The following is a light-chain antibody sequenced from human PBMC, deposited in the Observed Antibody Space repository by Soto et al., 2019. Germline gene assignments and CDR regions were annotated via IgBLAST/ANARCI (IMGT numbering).Light chain of an antibody. Sequence: IKLTQSPSSLSASIGDRVSITCRATQTITRFLNWYQQKPGKAPKLLIYAASSLQSGVPSRFSGSGSGTDFTLTISSLQPEDFATYYCQQSYSTPRTFGQGTKVDIK. CDR1: QTITRF. CDR2: AAS. V-gene: IGKV1-39*01. CDR3: QQSYSTPRT. J-gene: IGKJ1*01.